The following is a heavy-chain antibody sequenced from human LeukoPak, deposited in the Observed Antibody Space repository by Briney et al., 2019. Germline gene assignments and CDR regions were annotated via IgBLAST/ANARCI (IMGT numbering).Heavy chain of an antibody. J-gene: IGHJ4*02. CDR1: GFIFSNYW. CDR2: INEGGSEK. Sequence: GGSLRLTCEPSGFIFSNYWMSWVRQAPGKGLEWVANINEGGSEKYYLDSVKGRFTISRDNARDSLYLQMYSLRVEDTAVYYCVKLRNDAGLEYWGQGTLVTVSS. V-gene: IGHV3-7*03. D-gene: IGHD1-1*01. CDR3: VKLRNDAGLEY.